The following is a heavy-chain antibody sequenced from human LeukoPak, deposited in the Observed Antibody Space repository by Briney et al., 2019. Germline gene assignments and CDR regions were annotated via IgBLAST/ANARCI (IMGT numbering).Heavy chain of an antibody. V-gene: IGHV4-34*01. J-gene: IGHJ4*02. CDR3: TRMTTGHDY. Sequence: SETLSLTCAVSGVSFNDYYWSWVRQTPGRGLEWIGEINHSGYTNDSPSLKSRVTLSIDTSRKQFSLNLRSVTVADTGIYYCTRMTTGHDYWGQRTLVTVSS. CDR2: INHSGYT. CDR1: GVSFNDYY. D-gene: IGHD4-17*01.